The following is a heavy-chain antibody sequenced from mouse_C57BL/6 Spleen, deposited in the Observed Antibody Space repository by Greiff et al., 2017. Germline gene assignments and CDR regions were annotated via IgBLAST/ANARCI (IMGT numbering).Heavy chain of an antibody. Sequence: VQLQQSVAELVRPGASVKLSCTASGFNIKNTYMHWVKQRPEQGLEWIGRIDPANGNTKYAPKFQGKATITAATSSNTAYLQLSSLTSEDTAIYYCARSWGFYYGKIYAMDYWGQGTSVTVSS. CDR1: GFNIKNTY. CDR2: IDPANGNT. J-gene: IGHJ4*01. V-gene: IGHV14-3*01. D-gene: IGHD2-1*01. CDR3: ARSWGFYYGKIYAMDY.